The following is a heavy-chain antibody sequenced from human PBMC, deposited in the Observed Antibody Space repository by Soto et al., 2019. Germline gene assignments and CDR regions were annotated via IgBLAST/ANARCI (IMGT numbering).Heavy chain of an antibody. CDR3: EGRDDPFHV. CDR2: IWHDGSQK. V-gene: IGHV3-33*01. J-gene: IGHJ3*01. CDR1: GLTFSNYG. Sequence: QVQLVESGGGVVQPERSLRLSCVATGLTFSNYGIHWVRQAPGRGLEWVAVIWHDGSQKYSADSVRGRFTISRDNSKNTVYVQMNSLRAEDTAVYYCEGRDDPFHVWGQGTMVTVSS.